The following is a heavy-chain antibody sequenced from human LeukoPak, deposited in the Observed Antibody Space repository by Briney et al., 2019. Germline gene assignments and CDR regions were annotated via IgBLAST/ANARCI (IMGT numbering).Heavy chain of an antibody. J-gene: IGHJ4*02. CDR2: IYSGGST. CDR3: AKDLSSGWYSTYDY. D-gene: IGHD6-19*01. CDR1: GFTVSSNY. V-gene: IGHV3-66*01. Sequence: PGGSLRLSCAAPGFTVSSNYMSWVRQAPGKGLEWVSVIYSGGSTYYADSVKGRFTISRDNSKNTLYLQMNSLRAEDTAVYYCAKDLSSGWYSTYDYWGQGTLVTVSS.